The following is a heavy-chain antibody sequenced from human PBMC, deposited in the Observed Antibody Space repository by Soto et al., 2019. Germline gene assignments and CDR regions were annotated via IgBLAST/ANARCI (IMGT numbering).Heavy chain of an antibody. V-gene: IGHV3-23*01. CDR3: AKDLLYGISWPRMPDH. Sequence: QPGGSLRLSCAASGFTFSSYAMNWVRQAPGKGLEWVSAISGSGGSTFYADSVKGRFTISRDNSKNTLYLQMNSLRAEDTAVYYCAKDLLYGISWPRMPDHWGQGTLVTVSS. CDR1: GFTFSSYA. J-gene: IGHJ4*02. D-gene: IGHD6-13*01. CDR2: ISGSGGST.